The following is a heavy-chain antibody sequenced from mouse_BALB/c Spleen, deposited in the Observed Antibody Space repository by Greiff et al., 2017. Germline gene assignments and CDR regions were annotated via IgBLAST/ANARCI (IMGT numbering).Heavy chain of an antibody. J-gene: IGHJ3*01. D-gene: IGHD1-3*01. CDR3: SKEWDFAY. CDR2: INPSNGRT. V-gene: IGHV1S81*02. CDR1: GYTFTSYW. Sequence: QVQLQQPGAELVKPGASVKLSCKASGYTFTSYWMHWVKQRPGQGLEWIGEINPSNGRTNYNEKFKSKATLTVDKSSSTAYMQLSSLTSEDSAVYYCSKEWDFAYWGQGTLVTVSA.